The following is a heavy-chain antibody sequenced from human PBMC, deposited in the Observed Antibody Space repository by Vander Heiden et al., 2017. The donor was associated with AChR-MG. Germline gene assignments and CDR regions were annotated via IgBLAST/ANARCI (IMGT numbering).Heavy chain of an antibody. J-gene: IGHJ4*02. Sequence: QVQLVESGGVVVQPGRSLRLSCAASGFTFSGYGMHWVRQAPGKGLEWVAVIWYDGSNKYYADSVKGRFTISRDNSKNTLYLQMNSLRAEDTAVYYCARDLVAARPEGIFDYWGQGTLVTVSS. CDR3: ARDLVAARPEGIFDY. V-gene: IGHV3-33*01. CDR1: GFTFSGYG. D-gene: IGHD6-6*01. CDR2: IWYDGSNK.